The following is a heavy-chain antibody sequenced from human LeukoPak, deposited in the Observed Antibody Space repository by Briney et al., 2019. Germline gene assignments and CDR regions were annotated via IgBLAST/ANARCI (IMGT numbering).Heavy chain of an antibody. CDR3: AKGSSSGWAYYYYGMDV. CDR2: ISGSVGST. V-gene: IGHV3-23*01. J-gene: IGHJ6*04. Sequence: GGSLRLSCAASGFTFSSYAMSWVRQAPGKGLEWVPAISGSVGSTYYADSVKGRFTISRDNSKKTLYLQMNSLRAEDTAVYYCAKGSSSGWAYYYYGMDVWGKGTTVTVSS. CDR1: GFTFSSYA. D-gene: IGHD6-19*01.